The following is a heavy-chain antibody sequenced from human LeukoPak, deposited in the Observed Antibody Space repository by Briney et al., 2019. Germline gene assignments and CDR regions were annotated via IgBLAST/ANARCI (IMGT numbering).Heavy chain of an antibody. J-gene: IGHJ5*02. Sequence: SVKVSCKASGGTFSSYAISWVRQAPGQGLEWMGRIIPIFGTANYAQKFQGRVTITTDESTSTAYMELSSLRSEDTAVYYCARDEVVVVPAAPYNWFDPWGQGTLVTVSS. CDR3: ARDEVVVVPAAPYNWFDP. CDR2: IIPIFGTA. CDR1: GGTFSSYA. V-gene: IGHV1-69*05. D-gene: IGHD2-2*01.